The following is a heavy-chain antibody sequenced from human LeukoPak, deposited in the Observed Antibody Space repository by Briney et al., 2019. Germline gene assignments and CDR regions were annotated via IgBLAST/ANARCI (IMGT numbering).Heavy chain of an antibody. CDR3: ARDVAVTAIRGYGMDV. D-gene: IGHD2-21*02. V-gene: IGHV1-46*01. CDR2: INPSGGST. Sequence: ASVKVSCKVSGYTFTSYYMHWVRQAPGQGLEWMGIINPSGGSTSYAQKFQGRVTMTRDTSTSTVYMELSSLRAEDTAVYYCARDVAVTAIRGYGMDVWDQGTTVTVS. J-gene: IGHJ6*02. CDR1: GYTFTSYY.